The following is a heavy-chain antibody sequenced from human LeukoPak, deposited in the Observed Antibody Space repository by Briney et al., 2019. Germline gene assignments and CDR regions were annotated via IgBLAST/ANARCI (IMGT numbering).Heavy chain of an antibody. D-gene: IGHD4-23*01. CDR1: GFTFSNYW. V-gene: IGHV3-74*01. J-gene: IGHJ4*02. CDR3: TRSFGGSGDY. Sequence: GGSLRLSCAASGFTFSNYWMHWVRQASGKGLVWISRINTDGSVTDYADSVKGRFTISRDNAKNTVYLQMSRLITDDTALYYCTRSFGGSGDYWGQGTLVTVSS. CDR2: INTDGSVT.